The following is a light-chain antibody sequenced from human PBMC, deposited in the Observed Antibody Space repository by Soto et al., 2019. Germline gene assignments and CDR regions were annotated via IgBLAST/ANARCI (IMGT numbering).Light chain of an antibody. V-gene: IGLV2-23*01. CDR2: KGT. J-gene: IGLJ1*01. Sequence: QSALAQPASVSGAPGQSITISCPGTRDDVGAYNSVSWYQQLPHKAPQVILYKGTQRPSGVSSRFSGSTSGNAASLTISGLQADDEADYFCCSSAPESTYVFGTGTKVTVL. CDR1: RDDVGAYNS. CDR3: CSSAPESTYV.